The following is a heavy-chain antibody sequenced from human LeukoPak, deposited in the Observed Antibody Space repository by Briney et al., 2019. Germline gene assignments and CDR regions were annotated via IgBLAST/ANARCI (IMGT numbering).Heavy chain of an antibody. CDR1: GYMFTGFY. J-gene: IGHJ4*02. D-gene: IGHD5-12*01. V-gene: IGHV1-2*02. Sequence: SVTVSCKASGYMFTGFYIHWVRQAPGQGLEWMGWINPNTGGTNFAQEFQGRVTITRDTSISTAYMELNRLTSNDTAVYYCARDGIGVYTGYSRNVLDSWGQGTLVTVSS. CDR2: INPNTGGT. CDR3: ARDGIGVYTGYSRNVLDS.